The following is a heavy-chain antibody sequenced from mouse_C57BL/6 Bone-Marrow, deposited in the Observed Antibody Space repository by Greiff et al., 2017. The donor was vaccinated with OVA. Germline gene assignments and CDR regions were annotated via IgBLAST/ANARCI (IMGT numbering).Heavy chain of an antibody. CDR1: GFTFSDYY. D-gene: IGHD2-3*01. CDR3: ARHDDGYYEEFAY. CDR2: ISNGGGST. Sequence: EVQRVESGGGLVQPGGSLKLSCAASGFTFSDYYMYWVRQTPEKRLEWVAYISNGGGSTYYPDTVKGRFTISRDNAKNTLYLQMSRLKSEDTAMYYCARHDDGYYEEFAYWGQGTLVTVSA. V-gene: IGHV5-12*01. J-gene: IGHJ3*01.